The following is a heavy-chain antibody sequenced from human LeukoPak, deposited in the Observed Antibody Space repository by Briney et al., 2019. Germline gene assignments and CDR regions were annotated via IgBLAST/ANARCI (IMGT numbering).Heavy chain of an antibody. CDR3: AKDPPTTGTTFEN. D-gene: IGHD1-1*01. CDR1: AFSFSTYA. J-gene: IGHJ4*02. CDR2: ICGGGVAT. V-gene: IGHV3-23*01. Sequence: GSLIISCATSAFSFSTYAMSWVRQAPVKVIKRGSSICGGGVATSYADSVKGRITISRDNSKNTLYLQMNSLRVEDTAVYYCAKDPPTTGTTFENWGRGTLVTVTS.